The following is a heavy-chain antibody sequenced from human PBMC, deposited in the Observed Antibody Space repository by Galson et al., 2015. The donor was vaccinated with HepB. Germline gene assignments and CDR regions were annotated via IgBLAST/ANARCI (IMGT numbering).Heavy chain of an antibody. CDR3: ARGLTIFGGELDWFDS. CDR2: ISSSVSDTI. CDR1: GFTFSDYS. Sequence: SLRLSCAASGFTFSDYSINWVRQAPGKGLEWVSYISSSVSDTIYYADSVKVRFTISRDNAKNSLYLQMNSLRDEDTAIYYCARGLTIFGGELDWFDSWVQGTLVTVSS. J-gene: IGHJ5*01. D-gene: IGHD3-3*01. V-gene: IGHV3-48*02.